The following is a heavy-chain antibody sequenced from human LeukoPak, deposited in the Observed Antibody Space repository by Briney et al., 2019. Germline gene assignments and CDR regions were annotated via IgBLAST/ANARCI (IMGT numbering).Heavy chain of an antibody. Sequence: GASVKVSCKASGYTFTSYDINWVRQATGQGLEWMGWINPNSGGTNYAQKFQGRVTMTRDTSISTAYMELSRLRSDDTAVYYCARQWLVYDYWGQGTLVTVSS. J-gene: IGHJ4*02. CDR2: INPNSGGT. CDR3: ARQWLVYDY. V-gene: IGHV1-2*02. CDR1: GYTFTSYD. D-gene: IGHD6-19*01.